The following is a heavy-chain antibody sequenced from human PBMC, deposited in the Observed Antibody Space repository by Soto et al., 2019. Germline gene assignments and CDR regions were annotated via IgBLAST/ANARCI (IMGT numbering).Heavy chain of an antibody. Sequence: SVKVSCKASGFTFTTSAVQWVRQARGQRLEGIGWIVVGSGKTNYAQKFQERVTITRDMSTNTAYMELSSLRSEDTAVYYSAVGYRDYDSVVAGAYHYGMDVWGQGSTVTVSS. J-gene: IGHJ6*02. CDR3: AVGYRDYDSVVAGAYHYGMDV. CDR2: IVVGSGKT. D-gene: IGHD5-12*01. CDR1: GFTFTTSA. V-gene: IGHV1-58*01.